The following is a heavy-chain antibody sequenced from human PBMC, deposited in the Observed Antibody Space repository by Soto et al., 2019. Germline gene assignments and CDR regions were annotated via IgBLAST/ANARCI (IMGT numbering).Heavy chain of an antibody. Sequence: GGSLRLSCVASGITFSSYAMHWVRQAPGKGLEWVAVISYDGSNKDYADSVKGRFTISRDNPKNTLFLQMNSLRSEDTAVYYCATVGKKRDYWGQGTLVTVSS. J-gene: IGHJ4*01. CDR3: ATVGKKRDY. D-gene: IGHD7-27*01. CDR2: ISYDGSNK. CDR1: GITFSSYA. V-gene: IGHV3-30-3*01.